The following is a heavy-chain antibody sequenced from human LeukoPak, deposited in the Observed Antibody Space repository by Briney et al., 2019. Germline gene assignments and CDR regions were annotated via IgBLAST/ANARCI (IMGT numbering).Heavy chain of an antibody. V-gene: IGHV1-69*13. CDR2: IIPIFGTA. D-gene: IGHD3-9*01. Sequence: EASVKVSCKASGGTFSSYAISWVRQAPGQGLEWMGGIIPIFGTANYAQKFQGRVTITADESTSTAYMELSSLRSEDTAVYYCARDVNLGLRYFDWLLPPHYFDYWGQGTLVTVSS. CDR1: GGTFSSYA. J-gene: IGHJ4*02. CDR3: ARDVNLGLRYFDWLLPPHYFDY.